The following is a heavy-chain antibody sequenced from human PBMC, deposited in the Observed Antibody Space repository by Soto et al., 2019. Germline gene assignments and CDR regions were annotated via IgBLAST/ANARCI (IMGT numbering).Heavy chain of an antibody. CDR1: GFTFRSYS. V-gene: IGHV3-21*01. J-gene: IGHJ6*02. D-gene: IGHD3-22*01. CDR2: ISSSSSYI. CDR3: ARGGRGRVVVITTVYYYYGIDV. Sequence: TGGSLRLSCAASGFTFRSYSMNWVRQAPGKGLEWVSSISSSSSYIYYADSVKGRFTISRDNAKNSLYLQMNSLRAEDTAVYYCARGGRGRVVVITTVYYYYGIDVWGQGTTVTVSS.